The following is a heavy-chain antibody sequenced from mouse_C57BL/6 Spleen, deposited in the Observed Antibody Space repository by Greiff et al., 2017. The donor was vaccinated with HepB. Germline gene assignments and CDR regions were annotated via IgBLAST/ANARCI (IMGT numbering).Heavy chain of an antibody. J-gene: IGHJ4*01. V-gene: IGHV1-43*01. CDR2: INPSTGGT. CDR1: GYSFTGYY. CDR3: ARNRNYLYYYAMDY. D-gene: IGHD2-1*01. Sequence: EVQLQQSGPELVKPGASVKISCKASGYSFTGYYMHWVKQSSEKSLEWIGEINPSTGGTSYNQKFKGKATLTVDKSSSTAYMQLKSLTSEDSAVYYCARNRNYLYYYAMDYWGQGTSVTVSS.